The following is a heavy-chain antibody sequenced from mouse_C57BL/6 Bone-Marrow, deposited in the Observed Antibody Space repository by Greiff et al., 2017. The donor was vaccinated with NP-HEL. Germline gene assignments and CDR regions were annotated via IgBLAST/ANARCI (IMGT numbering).Heavy chain of an antibody. CDR3: ARGDGTLDY. CDR1: GFTFSSYA. Sequence: VKLVESGGGLVKPGGSLKLSCAASGFTFSSYAMSWVRQTPEKRLEWVATISDGGSYTYYPDNVKGRFTISRDNAKNNLYLQMSHLKSEDTAMYYCARGDGTLDYWGQGTTLTVSS. D-gene: IGHD2-1*01. CDR2: ISDGGSYT. J-gene: IGHJ2*01. V-gene: IGHV5-4*03.